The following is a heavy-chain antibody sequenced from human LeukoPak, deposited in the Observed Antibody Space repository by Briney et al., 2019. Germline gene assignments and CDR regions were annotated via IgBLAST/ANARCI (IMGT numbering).Heavy chain of an antibody. CDR1: GFSFSIYS. Sequence: GGSLRLSCAASGFSFSIYSMNWVRQAPGSGLEWVSSISSTSSYISYADSVKGRFTISRDNAKNSLYLQMNSLRAEDTAVYYCARELIAVAGTVGDFWGQGTLVTVSS. CDR2: ISSTSSYI. V-gene: IGHV3-21*01. D-gene: IGHD6-19*01. CDR3: ARELIAVAGTVGDF. J-gene: IGHJ4*02.